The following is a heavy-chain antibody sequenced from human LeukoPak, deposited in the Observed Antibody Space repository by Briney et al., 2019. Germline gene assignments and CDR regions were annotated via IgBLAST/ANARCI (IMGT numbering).Heavy chain of an antibody. CDR2: IYYSGST. D-gene: IGHD6-6*01. V-gene: IGHV4-59*08. CDR1: GGSISSYY. CDR3: ARQHSSSSLYYYYGMDV. J-gene: IGHJ6*02. Sequence: TSETLSLTCTVSGGSISSYYWSWIRQPPGKGLEWIGYIYYSGSTNYNPSLKSRVTISVDTSKNQFSLKLSSVTAADTAVYYCARQHSSSSLYYYYGMDVWGQGTTVTVSS.